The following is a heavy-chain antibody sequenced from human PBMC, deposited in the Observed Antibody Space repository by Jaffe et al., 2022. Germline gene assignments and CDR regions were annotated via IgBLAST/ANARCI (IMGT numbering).Heavy chain of an antibody. CDR3: ATASMVAFTYDY. CDR2: IYYSGST. CDR1: GGSISSYY. Sequence: QVQLQESGPGLVKPSETLSLTCTVSGGSISSYYWSWIRQPPGKGLEWIGYIYYSGSTNYNPSLKSRVTISVDTSKNQFSLKLSSVTAADTAVYYCATASMVAFTYDYWGQGTLVTVSS. J-gene: IGHJ4*02. V-gene: IGHV4-59*01. D-gene: IGHD5-12*01.